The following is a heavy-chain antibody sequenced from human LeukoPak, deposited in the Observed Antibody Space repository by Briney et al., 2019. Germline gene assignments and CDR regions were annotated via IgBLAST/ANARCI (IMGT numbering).Heavy chain of an antibody. CDR3: ARDNYDSSGPYYFDY. D-gene: IGHD3-22*01. V-gene: IGHV3-7*01. J-gene: IGHJ4*02. CDR2: IKADGGEK. CDR1: GFAFSTYW. Sequence: GSLRLSCAASGFAFSTYWMNWFRQTPGKGLEWVAKIKADGGEKDHVASVKGRFTISRDNARNSLYLQMNSLRAEDTAVYYCARDNYDSSGPYYFDYWGQGTLVTVSS.